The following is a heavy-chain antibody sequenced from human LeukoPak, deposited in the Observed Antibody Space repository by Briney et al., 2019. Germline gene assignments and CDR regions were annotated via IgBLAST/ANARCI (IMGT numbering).Heavy chain of an antibody. CDR2: ISSNGDTT. CDR3: GRRLGNFDGYGFGY. Sequence: GGSLRLSCVASGFTFSFYPLHWVRQAPGKGLEYVSGISSNGDTTYYADSVKGRFTISRDNSKYTLYLQMGSLRPEDTAVYFCGRRLGNFDGYGFGYWGQGALVTVSS. CDR1: GFTFSFYP. J-gene: IGHJ4*02. V-gene: IGHV3-64*02. D-gene: IGHD5-18*01.